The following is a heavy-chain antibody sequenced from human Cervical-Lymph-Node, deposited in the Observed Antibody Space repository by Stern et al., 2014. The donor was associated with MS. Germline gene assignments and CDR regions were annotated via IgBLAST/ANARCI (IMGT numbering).Heavy chain of an antibody. J-gene: IGHJ6*02. V-gene: IGHV1-8*01. Sequence: VQLEESGAEVKKPGASVKVSCETSGYSFTSYDVSWVRQATGQGLEWMGWMNPNRGKTAYSPKFQGRVTMTRNTSISTAYMEMSSLSSEDTAVYYCARGLMITFGGNTVHGYHGLDVWGQGTTVTVSS. D-gene: IGHD3-16*01. CDR1: GYSFTSYD. CDR2: MNPNRGKT. CDR3: ARGLMITFGGNTVHGYHGLDV.